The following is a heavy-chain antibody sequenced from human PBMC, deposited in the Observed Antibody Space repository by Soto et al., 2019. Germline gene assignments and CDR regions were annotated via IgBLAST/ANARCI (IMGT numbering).Heavy chain of an antibody. Sequence: PSETLSLTCAVSGGSISSGGYSWSWIRQPPGKGLEWIGYIYQSGSTYYNPSLKSRVTISVDSSSNQFSLKLISVTAADTTVYFCATQSCSNSGASYYYAMDVWGQGTLVTVSS. D-gene: IGHD4-4*01. CDR2: IYQSGST. J-gene: IGHJ6*02. CDR1: GGSISSGGYS. CDR3: ATQSCSNSGASYYYAMDV. V-gene: IGHV4-30-2*01.